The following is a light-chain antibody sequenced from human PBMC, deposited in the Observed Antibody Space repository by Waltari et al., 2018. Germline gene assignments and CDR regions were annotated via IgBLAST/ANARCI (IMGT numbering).Light chain of an antibody. Sequence: RRASQCVSSYLAWYQQKSGQAPRLPIYDASNRATGIPARFSGGGSGTDFTLTISSLEPEDFAVYYCQQRSDWLLTFGGGTKVEIK. CDR2: DAS. CDR3: QQRSDWLLT. V-gene: IGKV3-11*01. J-gene: IGKJ4*01. CDR1: QCVSSY.